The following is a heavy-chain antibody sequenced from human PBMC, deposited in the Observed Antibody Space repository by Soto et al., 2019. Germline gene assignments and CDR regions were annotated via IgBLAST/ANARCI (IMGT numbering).Heavy chain of an antibody. CDR1: GYPFTTYQ. D-gene: IGHD3-10*01. CDR3: ARPEGYGSGSYYFDS. Sequence: GASVKVSCKASGYPFTTYQLHWVRQAPGQGLEWMGIVYVTGTGTRSAQKLQGRLTMTRDRSTSTVYMELSSLRSEDTAVYYCARPEGYGSGSYYFDSWGQGTLVTVSS. CDR2: VYVTGTGT. J-gene: IGHJ4*02. V-gene: IGHV1-46*01.